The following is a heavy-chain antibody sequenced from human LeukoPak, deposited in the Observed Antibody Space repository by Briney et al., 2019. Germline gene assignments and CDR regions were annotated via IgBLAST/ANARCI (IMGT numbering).Heavy chain of an antibody. CDR1: GFTFSSYA. D-gene: IGHD2-2*01. J-gene: IGHJ4*02. CDR3: ASGTGVVVPARLDY. CDR2: ISYDGSNK. Sequence: PGRSLRLSCAASGFTFSSYAMHWVRQAPGKGLEWVAVISYDGSNKYYADSVKGRFTISRDNTKNTLYLQMNSLRAEDTAVYYCASGTGVVVPARLDYWGQGTLVTVSS. V-gene: IGHV3-30-3*01.